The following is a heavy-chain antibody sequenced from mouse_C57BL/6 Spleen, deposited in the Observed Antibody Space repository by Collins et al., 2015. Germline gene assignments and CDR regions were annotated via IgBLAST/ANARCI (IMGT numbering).Heavy chain of an antibody. CDR3: ARSRHYYGSSYDWYFDV. J-gene: IGHJ1*03. CDR1: GYTFTTYG. V-gene: IGHV9-3*01. Sequence: QIQLVQSGPELKKPGETVKISCKASGYTFTTYGMSRVKQAPGKGLKWMGWINTYSGVPTYADDFKGRFAFSLQTSASTAYLQINNLKNEDTATYFCARSRHYYGSSYDWYFDVWGTGTTVTVSS. D-gene: IGHD1-1*01. CDR2: INTYSGVP.